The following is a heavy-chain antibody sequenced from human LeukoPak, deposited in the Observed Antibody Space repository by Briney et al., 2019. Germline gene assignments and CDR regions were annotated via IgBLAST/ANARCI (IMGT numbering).Heavy chain of an antibody. J-gene: IGHJ6*02. CDR2: IIPIFGTA. CDR3: GRGPKAGGPHHDMDV. V-gene: IGHV1-69*05. CDR1: GGTFSSYA. D-gene: IGHD2-15*01. Sequence: SVKVSCKASGGTFSSYAISWVRQAPGQGLEWMGGIIPIFGTANYAQKFQGRATMTTDTSTSTAYMELRSLSSDDTAVYYCGRGPKAGGPHHDMDVWGRGTTVTVSS.